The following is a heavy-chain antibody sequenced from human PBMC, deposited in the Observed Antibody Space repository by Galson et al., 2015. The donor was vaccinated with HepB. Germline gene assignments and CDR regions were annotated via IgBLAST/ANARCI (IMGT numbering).Heavy chain of an antibody. J-gene: IGHJ3*02. CDR2: IWYDGSNK. CDR1: GFTFSSYG. D-gene: IGHD6-13*01. Sequence: SLRLSCAASGFTFSSYGMHWVRQAPGKGLEWVAVIWYDGSNKYYADSVKGRFTISRDNSKNTLYLQMNSLRAKDTAVYYCARDFSYSSSWYDAFDIWGQGTMVTVSS. V-gene: IGHV3-33*01. CDR3: ARDFSYSSSWYDAFDI.